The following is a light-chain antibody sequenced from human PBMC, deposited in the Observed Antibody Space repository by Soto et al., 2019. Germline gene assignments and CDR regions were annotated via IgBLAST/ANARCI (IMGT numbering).Light chain of an antibody. V-gene: IGKV1-5*01. J-gene: IGKJ1*01. CDR1: QSISAS. CDR2: DAS. Sequence: DIQMTQSPSTLSASVGDRVTITCRATQSISASLAWYQQKPGEAPTLLIYDASSLDSGVPSRFSGGGSETEFTLTISSLQPDDVATYYCQHYDEYPWTFGQGTKVEIK. CDR3: QHYDEYPWT.